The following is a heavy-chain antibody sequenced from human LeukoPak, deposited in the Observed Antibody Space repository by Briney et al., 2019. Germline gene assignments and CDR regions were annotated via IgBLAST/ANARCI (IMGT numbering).Heavy chain of an antibody. CDR3: ATATAWIDAFDF. CDR1: GGSISSVGDY. V-gene: IGHV4-61*02. CDR2: MYTSGSS. Sequence: SEILSLTCTVSGGSISSVGDYWNWIRQPAGKGLEWIGRMYTSGSSNYNPSLKSRVTISVDTSKNQVSLKLSSVTAADTAIYYCATATAWIDAFDFWGQGTMVTVSS. J-gene: IGHJ3*01. D-gene: IGHD5-12*01.